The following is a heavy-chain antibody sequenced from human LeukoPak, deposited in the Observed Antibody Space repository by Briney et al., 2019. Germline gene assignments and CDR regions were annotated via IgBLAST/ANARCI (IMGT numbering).Heavy chain of an antibody. CDR3: ARDQAGYYCMDV. CDR1: GGSISSYY. Sequence: SETLSLTCTVSGGSISSYYWRWLRQPPGKGLEGIGYIDYSGSTNYNPSLRSRVTMSVDTSKNQFSLKLTSVTAADTAVYYCARDQAGYYCMDVWGKGTTVTVSS. V-gene: IGHV4-59*01. J-gene: IGHJ6*03. CDR2: IDYSGST.